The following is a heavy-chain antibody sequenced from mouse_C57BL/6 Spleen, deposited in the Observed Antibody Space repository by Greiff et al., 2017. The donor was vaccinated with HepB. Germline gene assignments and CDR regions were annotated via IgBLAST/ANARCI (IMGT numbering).Heavy chain of an antibody. CDR3: AREGGTTVVATIYAMDY. J-gene: IGHJ4*01. V-gene: IGHV1-64*01. Sequence: QVQLQQPGAELVKPGASVKLSCKASGYTFTSYWMHWVKQRPGQGLEWIGMIHPNSGSTNYNEKFKSKATLTVDNSSSTAYMQLNSLTSEDSAVYYCAREGGTTVVATIYAMDYWGQGTSVTVSS. CDR1: GYTFTSYW. D-gene: IGHD1-1*01. CDR2: IHPNSGST.